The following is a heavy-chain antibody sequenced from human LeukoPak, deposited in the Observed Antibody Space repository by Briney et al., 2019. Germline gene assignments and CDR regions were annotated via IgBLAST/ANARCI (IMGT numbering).Heavy chain of an antibody. CDR2: VSTHNGNT. CDR3: ARQSTGSYYSPIDY. V-gene: IGHV1-18*01. CDR1: GYTFTSYG. D-gene: IGHD1-26*01. Sequence: ASVRVSCKASGYTFTSYGISWVRQAPGQGLEWMGWVSTHNGNTKYAQNLQGRVTTTTDTSTSTAYMELRSLRSDDTAMYYCARQSTGSYYSPIDYWGQGTLVTVSS. J-gene: IGHJ4*02.